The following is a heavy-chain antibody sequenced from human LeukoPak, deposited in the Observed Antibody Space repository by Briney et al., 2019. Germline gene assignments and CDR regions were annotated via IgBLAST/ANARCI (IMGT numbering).Heavy chain of an antibody. Sequence: SETLSLTCTVSGVSISTYYWTWIRQPPGKGLEWVGNIDYSGNTKYNPSLKSRVTISVDTSKNHFSLKLSSVTAADTAVYYCARWYYDSSGYRYFDYWGQGTLVIVSS. D-gene: IGHD3-22*01. V-gene: IGHV4-59*12. CDR3: ARWYYDSSGYRYFDY. J-gene: IGHJ4*02. CDR1: GVSISTYY. CDR2: IDYSGNT.